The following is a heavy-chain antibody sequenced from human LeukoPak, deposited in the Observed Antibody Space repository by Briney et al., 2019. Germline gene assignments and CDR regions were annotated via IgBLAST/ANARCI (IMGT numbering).Heavy chain of an antibody. CDR1: GGSINSYY. D-gene: IGHD5-18*01. J-gene: IGHJ6*02. CDR3: ARGAVVNGLDV. CDR2: VYNSGTT. Sequence: SETLSLTCTVSGGSINSYYWSWIRQPPGKGLEWIGYVYNSGTTNYNPSFKSRVTMSVDTSKNQFSLKLSSVTAADTAVYYCARGAVVNGLDVWGQGTTVTVSS. V-gene: IGHV4-59*01.